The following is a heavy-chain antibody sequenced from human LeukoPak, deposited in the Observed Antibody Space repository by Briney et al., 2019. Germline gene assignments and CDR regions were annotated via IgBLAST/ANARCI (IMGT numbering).Heavy chain of an antibody. Sequence: GASVKVSCKASGYTFTSYGISWVRQAPGQGLEWMGWISAYNGNTNYAQKLQGRVTMTTDTSTSTAYMELRSLRSDDTAVYYCARWVKELWFGELLRTYYFDYWGQGTLVTVSS. V-gene: IGHV1-18*01. CDR1: GYTFTSYG. CDR3: ARWVKELWFGELLRTYYFDY. J-gene: IGHJ4*02. CDR2: ISAYNGNT. D-gene: IGHD3-10*01.